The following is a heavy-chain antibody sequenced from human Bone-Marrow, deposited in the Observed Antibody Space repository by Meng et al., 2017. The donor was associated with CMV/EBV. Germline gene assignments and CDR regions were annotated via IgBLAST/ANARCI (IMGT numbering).Heavy chain of an antibody. CDR2: IIPMFGTA. CDR3: ARDASAVDWYFDL. Sequence: QVQLVQSGAEGKKAGSSVKVSCKASGDTFSRYGVSWVRQAPGQGLEWMGGIIPMFGTANYAQSFQGRLTITADESRTTAYMELRSLRFDDTAVYYCARDASAVDWYFDLWGRGTLVTVSS. CDR1: GDTFSRYG. D-gene: IGHD2-15*01. J-gene: IGHJ2*01. V-gene: IGHV1-69*12.